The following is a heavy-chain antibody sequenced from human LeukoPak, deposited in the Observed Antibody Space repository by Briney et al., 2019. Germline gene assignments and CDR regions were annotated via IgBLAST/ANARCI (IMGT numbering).Heavy chain of an antibody. V-gene: IGHV3-30*02. J-gene: IGHJ4*02. Sequence: GGSLRLSCAASGFTLSSYAMHWVRQAPGKGLEWVAFIRYDGSNKYYADSVKGRFTISRDNSKNTLYLQMNSLRAEDTAVYYCARDEIYYDILTGYRHFDYWGQGTLVTVFS. CDR3: ARDEIYYDILTGYRHFDY. CDR1: GFTLSSYA. CDR2: IRYDGSNK. D-gene: IGHD3-9*01.